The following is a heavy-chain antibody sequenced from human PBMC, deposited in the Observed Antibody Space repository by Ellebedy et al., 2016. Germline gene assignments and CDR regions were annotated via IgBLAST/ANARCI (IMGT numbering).Heavy chain of an antibody. CDR1: GFTFSSYS. CDR3: ARDPTNCSGGSCYSLSDY. V-gene: IGHV3-48*02. CDR2: ISSSSSTI. Sequence: GGPLRLSCAASGFTFSSYSMNWVRQAPGKGLEWVSYISSSSSTIYYADSVKGRFTISRDNAKNSLYLQMNSLRDEDTAVYYCARDPTNCSGGSCYSLSDYWGQGTLVTVSS. D-gene: IGHD2-15*01. J-gene: IGHJ4*02.